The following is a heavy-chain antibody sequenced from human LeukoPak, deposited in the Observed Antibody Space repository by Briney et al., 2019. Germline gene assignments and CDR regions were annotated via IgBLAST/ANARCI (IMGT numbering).Heavy chain of an antibody. CDR1: GYTFTSYG. V-gene: IGHV1-18*01. CDR2: ISAYNGNT. D-gene: IGHD6-13*01. Sequence: RALVKVSCKASGYTFTSYGISWVRQAPGQGLEWMGWISAYNGNTNYAQKLQGRVTMTTDTSTSTAYMELRSLRSDDTAVYYCARPIRDIAAAADFDYWGQGTLVTVSS. CDR3: ARPIRDIAAAADFDY. J-gene: IGHJ4*02.